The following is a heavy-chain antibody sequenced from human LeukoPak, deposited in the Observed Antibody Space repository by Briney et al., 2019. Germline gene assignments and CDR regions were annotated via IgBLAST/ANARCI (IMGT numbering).Heavy chain of an antibody. V-gene: IGHV4-34*01. CDR1: GGSLTGYY. Sequence: PSETLSLTCAVYGGSLTGYYWCWIRQPPRTGLEWIGEIYHSGSTNYNPSLKSRVTISVDTPKNQFSLKLSSVTAADTAVYYCARRYYYGSQWFDPWGEGTLVTVSS. J-gene: IGHJ5*02. CDR2: IYHSGST. CDR3: ARRYYYGSQWFDP. D-gene: IGHD3-10*01.